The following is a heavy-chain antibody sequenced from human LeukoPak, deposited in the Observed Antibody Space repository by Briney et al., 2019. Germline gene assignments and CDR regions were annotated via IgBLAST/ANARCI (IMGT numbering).Heavy chain of an antibody. CDR2: IYSGGST. D-gene: IGHD6-13*01. CDR1: GFTVSSNY. CDR3: ARARGGYYFDY. Sequence: GGSLRLSCAASGFTVSSNYMSWVRKAPGKGLKWVSVIYSGGSTYYADSVKGRFTISRDNSKNTLYLQMNSLRAEDTAVYYCARARGGYYFDYWGQGTLVTVSS. J-gene: IGHJ4*02. V-gene: IGHV3-53*01.